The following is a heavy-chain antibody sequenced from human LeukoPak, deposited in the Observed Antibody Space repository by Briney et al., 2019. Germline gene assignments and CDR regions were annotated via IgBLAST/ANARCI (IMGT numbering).Heavy chain of an antibody. J-gene: IGHJ3*02. Sequence: SETLSLTCSVSGGSICSYYWSWIRQPPGKGLEWIGYIYYSGSTNYNPSLKSRVTISVDTSKNQFSLKLSSVTAADTAVYYCARVAAPDAFDIWGQGTMVTVSS. D-gene: IGHD6-19*01. CDR1: GGSICSYY. CDR2: IYYSGST. V-gene: IGHV4-59*01. CDR3: ARVAAPDAFDI.